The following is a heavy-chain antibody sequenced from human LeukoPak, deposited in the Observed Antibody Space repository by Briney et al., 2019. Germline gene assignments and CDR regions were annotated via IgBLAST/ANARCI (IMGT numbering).Heavy chain of an antibody. V-gene: IGHV1-69*13. CDR1: GYTFTGYY. CDR2: IIPIFGTA. D-gene: IGHD1-26*01. CDR3: ASNSGSYPGAFDI. Sequence: SVKVSCKASGYTFTGYYMHWVRQAPGQGLEWMGGIIPIFGTANYAQKFQGRVTITADESTSTAYMELSSLRSEDTAVYYCASNSGSYPGAFDIWGQGTMVTVSS. J-gene: IGHJ3*02.